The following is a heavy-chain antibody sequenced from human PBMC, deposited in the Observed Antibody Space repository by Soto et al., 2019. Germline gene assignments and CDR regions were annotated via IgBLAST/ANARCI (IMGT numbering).Heavy chain of an antibody. CDR3: AKDPYYYDSSGYCDY. J-gene: IGHJ4*02. CDR1: GFTFSSYG. CDR2: ISYDGSNK. V-gene: IGHV3-30*18. Sequence: QVQLVESGGGVVPPGRSLRLSCAASGFTFSSYGMHWVRQAPGKGLEWVAVISYDGSNKYYADSVKGRFTISRDNSKNTLYLQMNSLRAEDTAVYYCAKDPYYYDSSGYCDYWGQGTLVTVSS. D-gene: IGHD3-22*01.